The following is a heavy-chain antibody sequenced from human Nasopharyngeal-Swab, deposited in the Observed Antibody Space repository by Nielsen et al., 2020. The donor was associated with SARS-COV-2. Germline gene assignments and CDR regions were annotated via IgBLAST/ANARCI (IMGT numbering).Heavy chain of an antibody. CDR3: AKDVHGDYGGIDY. Sequence: GESLKISCAASGFTFSSSGMAWVRQAPGKGLEWVAVISYDGSNEYYGDSVKGRFTISRDNSKNTLYLQMNSLRVDDTAVYHCAKDVHGDYGGIDYWGQGILVTVSS. D-gene: IGHD4-17*01. V-gene: IGHV3-30*18. CDR1: GFTFSSSG. J-gene: IGHJ4*02. CDR2: ISYDGSNE.